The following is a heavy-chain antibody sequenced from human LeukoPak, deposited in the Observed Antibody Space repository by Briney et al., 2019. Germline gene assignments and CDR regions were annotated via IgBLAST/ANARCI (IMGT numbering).Heavy chain of an antibody. CDR3: ARLPNYDFWSGSSGFDP. V-gene: IGHV4-39*01. CDR2: IYYSGST. J-gene: IGHJ5*02. Sequence: SETLSLTCTVSGGSISSSSYYWGWIRQPPGKGLEWIGSIYYSGSTYYNPSLKSRVTISVDTSKNQFSLKLSSVAAADTAVYYCARLPNYDFWSGSSGFDPWGQGTLVTVSS. D-gene: IGHD3-3*01. CDR1: GGSISSSSYY.